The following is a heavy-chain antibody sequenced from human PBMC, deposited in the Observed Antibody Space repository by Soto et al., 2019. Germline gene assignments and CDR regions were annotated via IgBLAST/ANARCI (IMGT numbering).Heavy chain of an antibody. CDR2: IYPGDSDT. CDR1: GYSFTSYW. V-gene: IGHV5-51*01. D-gene: IGHD3-9*01. J-gene: IGHJ5*02. CDR3: ARHARYYDILTGYSTLSWFDP. Sequence: PGESLKISCKGSGYSFTSYWIGWVRQMPGKGLEWMGIIYPGDSDTRYSPSFQGQVTISADKSISTAYLQWSSLKASDTAMYYCARHARYYDILTGYSTLSWFDPWGQGTLVTVSS.